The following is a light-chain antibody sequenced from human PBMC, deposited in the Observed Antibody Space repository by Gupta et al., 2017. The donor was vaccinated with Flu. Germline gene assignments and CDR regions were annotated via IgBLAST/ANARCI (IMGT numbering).Light chain of an antibody. V-gene: IGKV1-5*03. CDR2: KAS. CDR3: QQENSPPLT. Sequence: DIQMTQSPSSLSASVGDRVNIPCRATHSISMWMAWYQQKPGKAPKLLIYKASTVDNGVPTRFSGSGSGTDFTLTISSRQPEDFGVYYCQQENSPPLTFGSGTKVEI. J-gene: IGKJ4*01. CDR1: HSISMW.